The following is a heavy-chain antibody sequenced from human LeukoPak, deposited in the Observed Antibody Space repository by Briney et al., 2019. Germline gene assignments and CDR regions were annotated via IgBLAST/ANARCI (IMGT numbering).Heavy chain of an antibody. D-gene: IGHD6-13*01. V-gene: IGHV3-9*01. Sequence: PGRSLRLSCAASGFTFDDYAMHWVRQAPGKGLEWVSGISWNSGSTGYADSVKGRFTISRDNAKNSLYLQMNSLRAEDTALYYRAKGALQRYSAAAVDYWGQGTLVTVSS. CDR3: AKGALQRYSAAAVDY. CDR2: ISWNSGST. CDR1: GFTFDDYA. J-gene: IGHJ4*02.